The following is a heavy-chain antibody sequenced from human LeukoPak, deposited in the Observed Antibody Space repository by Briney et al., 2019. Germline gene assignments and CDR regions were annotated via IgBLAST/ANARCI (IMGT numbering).Heavy chain of an antibody. Sequence: ASVKVSYKASGGTFSSYAISWVRQAPGQGLEWMGRIIPILGIANYAQKFQGRVTITADKSTSTAYMELSSLRSEDTAVYYCARDHIAAAGTFGYWGQGTLVTVSS. CDR2: IIPILGIA. J-gene: IGHJ4*02. CDR1: GGTFSSYA. V-gene: IGHV1-69*04. D-gene: IGHD6-13*01. CDR3: ARDHIAAAGTFGY.